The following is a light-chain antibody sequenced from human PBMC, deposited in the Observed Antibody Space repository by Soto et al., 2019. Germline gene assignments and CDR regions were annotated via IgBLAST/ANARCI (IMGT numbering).Light chain of an antibody. CDR2: EDN. V-gene: IGLV6-57*04. Sequence: NFMLTQPHSVSESPGKTVTISCTRSSGSIASNYVQWYQQRPGSAPTTVIYEDNQRPSGVPDRFSGSIDSSSNSASFTISGLKTEDEADYYCQSYDSSNPVVFGGGTKLTVL. J-gene: IGLJ2*01. CDR1: SGSIASNY. CDR3: QSYDSSNPVV.